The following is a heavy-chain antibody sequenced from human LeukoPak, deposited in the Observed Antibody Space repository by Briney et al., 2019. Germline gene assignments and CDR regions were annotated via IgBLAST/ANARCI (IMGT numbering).Heavy chain of an antibody. CDR2: ISGSGGST. J-gene: IGHJ6*02. CDR1: GFTFSSYA. Sequence: GGSLRLSCAASGFTFSSYAMSWVRQAPGKGLEWVSAISGSGGSTYYADSVKGRFTISRDNSKNTLYLQMNSLRAEDTAVYYCAKDAGKMWFGDQSYYYGMDVWGQGTTVTVSS. CDR3: AKDAGKMWFGDQSYYYGMDV. V-gene: IGHV3-23*01. D-gene: IGHD3-10*01.